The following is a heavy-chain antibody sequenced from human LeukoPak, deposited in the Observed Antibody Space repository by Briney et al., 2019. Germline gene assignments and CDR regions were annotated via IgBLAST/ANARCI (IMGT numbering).Heavy chain of an antibody. J-gene: IGHJ4*02. Sequence: SETLSLTCTVSGGSISSSSYYWGWHRQPPGKGLEWLGSIYYSGSTYYNPSLKSRVTISVDTSKNQFSLRLSSVTAADTAVYYCARQQSSGSPYWGQGTLVTVSS. D-gene: IGHD3-22*01. CDR3: ARQQSSGSPY. CDR1: GGSISSSSYY. V-gene: IGHV4-39*01. CDR2: IYYSGST.